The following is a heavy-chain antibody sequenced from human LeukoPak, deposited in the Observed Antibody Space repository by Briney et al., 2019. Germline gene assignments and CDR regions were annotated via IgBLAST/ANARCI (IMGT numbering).Heavy chain of an antibody. CDR1: GGSISSGGYY. D-gene: IGHD2-2*01. Sequence: SETLSLTCTVSGGSISSGGYYWSWIRQHPGKGLEWIGYIYYSGSTYYNPSLKSRVTISIDTSKNQFPLKLSSVTAADTAVYYCAREVRVVPAAKGALDAFDIWGQGKMVPVSS. J-gene: IGHJ3*02. CDR3: AREVRVVPAAKGALDAFDI. V-gene: IGHV4-31*03. CDR2: IYYSGST.